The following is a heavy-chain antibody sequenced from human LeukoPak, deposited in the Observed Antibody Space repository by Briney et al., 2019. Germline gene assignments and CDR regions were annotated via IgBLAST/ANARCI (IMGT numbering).Heavy chain of an antibody. Sequence: GGSLTLLCRAWGLTLWDYAMRGVRQAPGEAGEWLGFIRSKAYGGTTEYAASTKGRFTISRDDSKSIAYLQMNSLRTEDTAVYYCTRTPRGYSYGYRVYYFDYWGQGTLVTVSS. CDR3: TRTPRGYSYGYRVYYFDY. CDR2: IRSKAYGGTT. J-gene: IGHJ4*02. D-gene: IGHD5-18*01. CDR1: GLTLWDYA. V-gene: IGHV3-49*04.